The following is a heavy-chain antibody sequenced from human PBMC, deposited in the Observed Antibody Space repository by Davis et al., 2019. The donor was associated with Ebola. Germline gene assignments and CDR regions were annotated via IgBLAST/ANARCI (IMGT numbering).Heavy chain of an antibody. Sequence: GESLKISCAASGFTFSSYSMNWVRQAPGKGLEWVSSISSSSSYIYYADSVKGRFTISRDNAKNSLYLQMNSLRAEDTAVYYCARVGQNYYYGMDVWGHGTTVTVSS. CDR1: GFTFSSYS. V-gene: IGHV3-21*01. J-gene: IGHJ6*02. CDR2: ISSSSSYI. CDR3: ARVGQNYYYGMDV.